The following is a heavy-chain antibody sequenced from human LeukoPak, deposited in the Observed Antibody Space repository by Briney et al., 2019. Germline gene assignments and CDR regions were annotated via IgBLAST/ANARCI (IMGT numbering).Heavy chain of an antibody. J-gene: IGHJ5*02. CDR3: ARDKSRAAAGNWFDP. CDR2: INPNSGGT. CDR1: GYSFTGDY. D-gene: IGHD6-13*01. Sequence: ASVKVSCKASGYSFTGDYMHWVRQAPGQGLEWMGWINPNSGGTNYAQKFQGRVTMTRDTSISTAYMELSRLRSDDTAVYYCARDKSRAAAGNWFDPWGQGTLVTVSS. V-gene: IGHV1-2*02.